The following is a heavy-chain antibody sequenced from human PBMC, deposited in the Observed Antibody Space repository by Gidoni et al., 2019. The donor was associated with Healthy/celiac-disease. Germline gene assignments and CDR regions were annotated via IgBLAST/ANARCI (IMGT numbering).Heavy chain of an antibody. V-gene: IGHV1-3*01. CDR1: GYTFTSYA. J-gene: IGHJ5*02. CDR3: ARAMEALTAAGTYKARSGFDP. CDR2: INAGNGNT. Sequence: QVQLVQSGAEVKKPGASVKVSCKASGYTFTSYAMHWVRQAPGQRLEWMGWINAGNGNTKYSQKFQGRVTITRDTSASTAYMELSSLRSEDTAVYYCARAMEALTAAGTYKARSGFDPWGQGTLVTVSS. D-gene: IGHD6-13*01.